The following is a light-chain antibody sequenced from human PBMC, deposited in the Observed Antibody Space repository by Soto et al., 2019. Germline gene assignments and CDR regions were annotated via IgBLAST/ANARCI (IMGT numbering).Light chain of an antibody. Sequence: EIVLTQSPGTLSLSPGERATLSCRASQSVSSSYLAWYQQKPGQAPRLLIYGASSRATGIPDRFSGSGSGTDFTLTTSRLEPEDFAVYYCQQYGSSPAVTFGGGTKVEIQ. CDR3: QQYGSSPAVT. V-gene: IGKV3-20*01. J-gene: IGKJ4*01. CDR2: GAS. CDR1: QSVSSSY.